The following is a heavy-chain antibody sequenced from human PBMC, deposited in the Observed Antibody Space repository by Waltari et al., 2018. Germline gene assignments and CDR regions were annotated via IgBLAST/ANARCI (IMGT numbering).Heavy chain of an antibody. J-gene: IGHJ4*02. Sequence: VQLVGSGGGFVQPGGSLNLSCAASGFTFNGLDLPWVRQASGKGLEWVGRIRSKANSYATAYAASVKGRFTISRDDSKNTAYLQMNSLKTEDTAVYYCTSLTTNDYWGQGTLVTVSS. CDR1: GFTFNGLD. V-gene: IGHV3-73*01. D-gene: IGHD4-17*01. CDR2: IRSKANSYAT. CDR3: TSLTTNDY.